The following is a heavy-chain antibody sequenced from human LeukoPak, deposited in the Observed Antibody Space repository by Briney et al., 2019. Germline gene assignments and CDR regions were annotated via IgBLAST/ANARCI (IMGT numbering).Heavy chain of an antibody. Sequence: NPSETLSLTCTVSGGSISSYYWSWIRQPPGKGLEWIGYIYYSGSTNYNPSLKSRVTISVDTSKNQFSLKLSSVTAADTAVYYCARVSVITQYNGSPDYFASWGQGTLLTVSS. CDR3: ARVSVITQYNGSPDYFAS. J-gene: IGHJ4*02. V-gene: IGHV4-59*01. CDR2: IYYSGST. CDR1: GGSISSYY. D-gene: IGHD1-26*01.